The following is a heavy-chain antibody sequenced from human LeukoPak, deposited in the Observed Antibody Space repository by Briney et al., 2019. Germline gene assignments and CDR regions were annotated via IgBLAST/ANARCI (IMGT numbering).Heavy chain of an antibody. CDR3: AKVLAVAGPLFDY. D-gene: IGHD6-19*01. V-gene: IGHV3-23*01. CDR1: GFTFSSYA. J-gene: IGHJ4*02. CDR2: ISGSGGST. Sequence: GGSLRLSCAASGFTFSSYAMSWVRQAPGKGLEWVSAISGSGGSTYYADSVKGRFTISRDNSKNTLYLQMNRLRAEDTGVYYCAKVLAVAGPLFDYWGQGTLVTVSS.